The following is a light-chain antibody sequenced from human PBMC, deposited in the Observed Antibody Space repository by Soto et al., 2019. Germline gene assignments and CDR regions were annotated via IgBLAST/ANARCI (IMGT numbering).Light chain of an antibody. V-gene: IGKV1-39*01. CDR3: QQSYSTLWT. CDR1: RSIISY. CDR2: AAS. Sequence: DIQMTQSPSSLSASEGDSVTITCRASRSIISYLNWYQQKPGKAPKLLIYAASSLQSGVPSRFSGSGSGTDFTLTISSLQPEDFATYYCQQSYSTLWTFGQGTKVEIK. J-gene: IGKJ1*01.